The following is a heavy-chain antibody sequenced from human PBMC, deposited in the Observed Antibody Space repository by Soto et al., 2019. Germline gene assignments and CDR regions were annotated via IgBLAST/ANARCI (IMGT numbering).Heavy chain of an antibody. CDR1: GFPFSSYV. J-gene: IGHJ6*02. V-gene: IGHV3-23*01. D-gene: IGHD2-15*01. CDR2: IVGSGGST. CDR3: AKGNKLLRYSGLDV. Sequence: LRLSCAASGFPFSSYVMTWVRQAPGKGLDWVSSIVGSGGSTYYADSVKGRFTISRDNSKNTLDLQMNSLRAEDTAIYYCAKGNKLLRYSGLDVWGQGTTVTVSS.